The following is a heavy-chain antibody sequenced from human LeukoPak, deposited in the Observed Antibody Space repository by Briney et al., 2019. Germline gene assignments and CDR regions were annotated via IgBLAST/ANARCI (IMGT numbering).Heavy chain of an antibody. CDR2: IRSKAYSEAT. CDR3: TRSVDPTTVVVVAD. V-gene: IGHV3-49*03. CDR1: GFTFGDYA. J-gene: IGHJ4*02. D-gene: IGHD2-15*01. Sequence: PGGSLRLSCTASGFTFGDYAMSWFRQAPGKGLEWVSFIRSKAYSEATEYAASVKGGFSISRDDSKSIAYLQMNSLKTEDSALYYCTRSVDPTTVVVVADWGQGTLVTVSS.